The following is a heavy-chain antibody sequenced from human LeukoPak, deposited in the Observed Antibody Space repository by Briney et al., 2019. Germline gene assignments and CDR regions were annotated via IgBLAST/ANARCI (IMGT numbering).Heavy chain of an antibody. CDR3: ARRITEASTYYFDY. D-gene: IGHD5-24*01. CDR2: ISANGINT. V-gene: IGHV3-23*01. CDR1: GFTFSNHA. Sequence: GGSLRLSCVASGFTFSNHAMNWVRQAPGKGLKWVSSISANGINTYYADSVKGRFTISRDNSKNTLYLQMNSLRAEDAAVYYCARRITEASTYYFDYWGQGTLVPVSS. J-gene: IGHJ4*02.